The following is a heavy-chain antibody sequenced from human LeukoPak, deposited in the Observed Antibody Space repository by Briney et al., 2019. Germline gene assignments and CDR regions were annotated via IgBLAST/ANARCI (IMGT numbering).Heavy chain of an antibody. Sequence: GGSLRLSCAASGFTFSDYAMSWVRQAPREGLEWVSVIGGNSDFTYYAEYVKGRFTISRDNSKETLYLQVNSLRAEDTAVYYCAKADGGWGVIIKDWGQGTLVTVSS. CDR3: AKADGGWGVIIKD. CDR2: IGGNSDFT. V-gene: IGHV3-23*01. J-gene: IGHJ4*02. D-gene: IGHD3-10*01. CDR1: GFTFSDYA.